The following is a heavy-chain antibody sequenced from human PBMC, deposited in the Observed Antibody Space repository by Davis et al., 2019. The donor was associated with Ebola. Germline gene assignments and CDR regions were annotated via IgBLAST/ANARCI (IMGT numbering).Heavy chain of an antibody. D-gene: IGHD6-13*01. J-gene: IGHJ4*02. V-gene: IGHV1-18*04. CDR1: GYTFTSYG. CDR2: ISDYNGNT. CDR3: AGSSTWYHSAEY. Sequence: AASVKVSCKASGYTFTSYGITWVRQAPGQGLEWMGWISDYNGNTKYEQKFQGRVTMTTDTSTTTAYMELRSLRSEDTAVYYCAGSSTWYHSAEYWGQGTLVTVSS.